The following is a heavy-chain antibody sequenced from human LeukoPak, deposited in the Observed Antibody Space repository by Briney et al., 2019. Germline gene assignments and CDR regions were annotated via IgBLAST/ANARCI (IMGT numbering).Heavy chain of an antibody. D-gene: IGHD5-18*01. CDR1: AYSISSGYY. CDR3: ARVHYGYPYYFDY. Sequence: SETLSLTCTVSAYSISSGYYWGWIRQPPGKGLEWIGSIYHSGSTYYNPSLKSRATISVDTSKNQFSLKLSSVTAADTAVYYCARVHYGYPYYFDYWGQGTLVTVSS. V-gene: IGHV4-38-2*02. CDR2: IYHSGST. J-gene: IGHJ4*02.